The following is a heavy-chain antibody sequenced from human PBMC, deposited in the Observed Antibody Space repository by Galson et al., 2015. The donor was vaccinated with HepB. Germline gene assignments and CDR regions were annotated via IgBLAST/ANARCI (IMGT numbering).Heavy chain of an antibody. J-gene: IGHJ4*02. CDR3: ASLDIVVVPAAIGEPSGDY. D-gene: IGHD2-2*02. Sequence: LSLTCTVSGGSISSSSYYWGWIRQPPGKGLEWIGSIYYSGSTYYNPSLKSRVTISVDTSKNQFSLKLSSVTAADTAVYYCASLDIVVVPAAIGEPSGDYWGQGTLVTVSS. V-gene: IGHV4-39*01. CDR2: IYYSGST. CDR1: GGSISSSSYY.